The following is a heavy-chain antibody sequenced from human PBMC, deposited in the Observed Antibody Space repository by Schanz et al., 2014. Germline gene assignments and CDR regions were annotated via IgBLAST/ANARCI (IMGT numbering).Heavy chain of an antibody. Sequence: EVKMVESGGGLVKPGGSLRLSCAASGFNFSSYSLNWVRQAPGKGLEWISSISYGTCYIYYAESVKGRFTISRDNAKNSLYLQMNGLRAEDTAVYYWERVAVPGYNSPRDAFDIWGQGTMDNVSS. CDR3: ERVAVPGYNSPRDAFDI. V-gene: IGHV3-21*01. CDR2: ISYGTCYI. D-gene: IGHD1-1*01. CDR1: GFNFSSYS. J-gene: IGHJ3*02.